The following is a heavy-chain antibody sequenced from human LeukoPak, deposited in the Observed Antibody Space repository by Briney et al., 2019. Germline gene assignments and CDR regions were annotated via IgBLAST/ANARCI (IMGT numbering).Heavy chain of an antibody. J-gene: IGHJ4*02. V-gene: IGHV4-30-4*01. CDR3: ARERGGSYYLDY. CDR2: IYYSGST. D-gene: IGHD3-16*01. CDR1: GGSISNSDYY. Sequence: PSQTLSLTCTVSGGSISNSDYYWSWIRQTPGKGLEWIGYIYYSGSTYYNPSLKSRVTMSEDTSKSQLSLKLSSVAAAGEAIYYCARERGGSYYLDYWGQGTLVPVSS.